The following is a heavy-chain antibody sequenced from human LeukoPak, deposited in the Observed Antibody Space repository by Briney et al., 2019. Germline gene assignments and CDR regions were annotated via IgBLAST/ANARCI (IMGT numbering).Heavy chain of an antibody. CDR2: IRSKAYGGTT. CDR3: RIVVVVAAPH. J-gene: IGHJ4*02. CDR1: GFTFSSYG. D-gene: IGHD2-15*01. V-gene: IGHV3-49*04. Sequence: GGSLRLSCAASGFTFSSYGMHWVRQAPGKGLEWVGFIRSKAYGGTTEYAASVKGRFTISRDDSKSIAYLQMNSLKTEDTAVYYCRIVVVVAAPHWGQGTLVTVSS.